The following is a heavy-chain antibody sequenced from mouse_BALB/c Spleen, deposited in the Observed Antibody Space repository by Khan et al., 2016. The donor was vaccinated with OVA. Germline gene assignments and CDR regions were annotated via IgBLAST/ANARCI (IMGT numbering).Heavy chain of an antibody. CDR3: ARGGDDYDRNDGGAMEY. D-gene: IGHD2-14*01. Sequence: QIQLVQSGPELKKPGETVRLSCKASGYTFTTAGIQWVQKMPGKGLKWIGWINTHSGVPKYAEDFKGRFAFSLEISVNTAYLQLTNLNNEDTAPLCCARGGDDYDRNDGGAMEYWGQGTSVTGSS. CDR2: INTHSGVP. J-gene: IGHJ4*01. CDR1: GYTFTTAG. V-gene: IGHV9-4*02.